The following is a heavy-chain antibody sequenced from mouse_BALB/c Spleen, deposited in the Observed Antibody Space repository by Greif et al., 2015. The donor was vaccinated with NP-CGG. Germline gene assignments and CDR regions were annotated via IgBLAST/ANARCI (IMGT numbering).Heavy chain of an antibody. D-gene: IGHD2-4*01. CDR1: GYAFSSYW. CDR2: IYPGDGDT. Sequence: VQLQQSGAELVRPGSSVKISCKASGYAFSSYWMNWVKQRPGQGLEWIGQIYPGDGDTNYNGKFKGKATLTADKSSSTAYMQRSSLTSEDAAVYFCARSGYDYDRGFAYWGQGTLVTVSA. V-gene: IGHV1-80*01. CDR3: ARSGYDYDRGFAY. J-gene: IGHJ3*01.